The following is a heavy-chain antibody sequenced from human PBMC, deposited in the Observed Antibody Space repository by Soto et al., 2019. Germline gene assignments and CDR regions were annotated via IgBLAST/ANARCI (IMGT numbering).Heavy chain of an antibody. D-gene: IGHD4-17*01. V-gene: IGHV3-48*03. CDR2: ISVTAHTI. CDR3: ARDSAYGVWFSVPYFDL. Sequence: PGGTLRLSCEASGFTFGSFQLNWVRQAHGRGLYWISHISVTAHTIYYADSLNVLFTISRHNARDSLALHINSLRAEHTGFYFFARDSAYGVWFSVPYFDLWRQGTQVTVSS. J-gene: IGHJ4*02. CDR1: GFTFGSFQ.